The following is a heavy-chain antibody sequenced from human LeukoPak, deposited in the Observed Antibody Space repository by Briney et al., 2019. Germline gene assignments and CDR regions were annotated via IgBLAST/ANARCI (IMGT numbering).Heavy chain of an antibody. J-gene: IGHJ4*02. CDR1: GYTFTGYY. D-gene: IGHD3-3*01. CDR3: ARDYEKRFDY. Sequence: ASVKVSCKASGYTFTGYYMHWVRQAPGQRVEWLGWINPNSGGTNYAQKFQGRVTMTRDTSISTAYMELSRLRSDDTAVYYCARDYEKRFDYWGQGTLVTVSS. CDR2: INPNSGGT. V-gene: IGHV1-2*02.